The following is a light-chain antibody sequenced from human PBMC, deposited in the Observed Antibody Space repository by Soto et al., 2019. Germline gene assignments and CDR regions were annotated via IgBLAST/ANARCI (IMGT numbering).Light chain of an antibody. J-gene: IGLJ2*01. CDR2: DVS. CDR3: SSYASNGDVL. Sequence: QSALTQPASVSGSPGQSITISCTGTSSDVGTYEYVSWYQHHPGKAPKLMIYDVSNRPSGVSDRVSGSKSGNTASLTISGLQAEDEADYYCSSYASNGDVLFGGGTKLTVL. V-gene: IGLV2-14*03. CDR1: SSDVGTYEY.